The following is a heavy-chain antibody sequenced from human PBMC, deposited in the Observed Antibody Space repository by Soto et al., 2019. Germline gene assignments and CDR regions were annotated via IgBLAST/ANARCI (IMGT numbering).Heavy chain of an antibody. CDR1: GFTFSSYA. D-gene: IGHD2-15*01. J-gene: IGHJ6*02. V-gene: IGHV3-23*01. Sequence: GGSLRLSCAASGFTFSSYAMSWVRQAPGKGLEWVSAISGSGGSTYYADSVKGRFTISRDNSKNTLYLQMNSLRAEDTAVYYCAKGVVAATLSYYYGMDVWGQGTTVTVSS. CDR2: ISGSGGST. CDR3: AKGVVAATLSYYYGMDV.